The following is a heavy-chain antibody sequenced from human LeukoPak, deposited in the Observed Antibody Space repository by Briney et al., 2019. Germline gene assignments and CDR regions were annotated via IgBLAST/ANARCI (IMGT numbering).Heavy chain of an antibody. CDR1: GGSFSGYY. CDR3: ARAEWSGYFNWFDP. Sequence: SETLSLTCAVYGGSFSGYYWSWIRQPPGKGLEWIGEINHSGSTNYNPSLKSRVTIPVDTSKNQFSLKLSSVTAADTAVYYCARAEWSGYFNWFDPWGQGTLVTVSS. D-gene: IGHD3-3*01. J-gene: IGHJ5*02. CDR2: INHSGST. V-gene: IGHV4-34*01.